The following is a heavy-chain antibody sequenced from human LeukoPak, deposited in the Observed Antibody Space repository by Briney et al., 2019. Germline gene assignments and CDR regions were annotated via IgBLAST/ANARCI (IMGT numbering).Heavy chain of an antibody. CDR1: GYTFTSYG. V-gene: IGHV1-18*01. J-gene: IGHJ4*02. D-gene: IGHD6-13*01. CDR3: ARERRGGYSSSWYAFDY. CDR2: ISAYNGNT. Sequence: GASVKVSCKASGYTFTSYGISWVRQAPGQGLEWMGWISAYNGNTNYAQKLQGRVTMTTDTSTSTAYMELRSVRSDDTAVYYCARERRGGYSSSWYAFDYWGQGTLVTVSS.